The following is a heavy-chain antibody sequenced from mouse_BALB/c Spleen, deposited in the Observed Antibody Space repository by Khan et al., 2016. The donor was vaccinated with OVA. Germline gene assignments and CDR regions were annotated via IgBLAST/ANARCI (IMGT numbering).Heavy chain of an antibody. CDR3: ACEVRGFAY. D-gene: IGHD1-1*01. CDR2: ISYSGNT. Sequence: EVQLQESGPGLVKPSQTLSLTCSVTGDSITSGYWNWIRKFPGNKLDYMGYISYSGNTYYNPSLKRRISITRDTSKKQYYLQLKSLTTEDTATYYCACEVRGFAYWGQGTLVTVS. J-gene: IGHJ3*01. V-gene: IGHV3-8*02. CDR1: GDSITSGY.